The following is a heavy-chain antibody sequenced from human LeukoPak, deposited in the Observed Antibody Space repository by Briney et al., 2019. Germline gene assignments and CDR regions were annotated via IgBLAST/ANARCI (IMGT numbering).Heavy chain of an antibody. CDR2: ISYDGSNK. Sequence: GGSLRLSWAASGFTFSSYAMHWVRQAPGKGLEWVAVISYDGSNKYYADSVKGRFTISRDNSKNTLYLQMNSLRAEDTAVYYCARGREDYDSGGYYLLFDFWGQGTLVTVSS. CDR3: ARGREDYDSGGYYLLFDF. D-gene: IGHD3-22*01. CDR1: GFTFSSYA. V-gene: IGHV3-30-3*01. J-gene: IGHJ4*02.